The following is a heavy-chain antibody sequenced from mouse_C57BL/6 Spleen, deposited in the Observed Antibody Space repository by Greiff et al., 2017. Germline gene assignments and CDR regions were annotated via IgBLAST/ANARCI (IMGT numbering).Heavy chain of an antibody. J-gene: IGHJ3*01. Sequence: VQLQESGAELVRPGASVTLSCKASGYTFTDYEMHWVKQTPVHGLEWIGAIDPETGGTAYNQKFKGKAILTADKSSSTAYMELRSLTSEDSAVYYCTTKLAYWGQGTLVTVSA. CDR1: GYTFTDYE. V-gene: IGHV1-15*01. CDR2: IDPETGGT. CDR3: TTKLAY.